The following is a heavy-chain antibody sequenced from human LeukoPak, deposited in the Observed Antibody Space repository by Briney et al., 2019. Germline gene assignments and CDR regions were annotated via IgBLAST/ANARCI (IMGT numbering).Heavy chain of an antibody. V-gene: IGHV4-30-2*01. CDR3: ARANWNDVSSYYFDY. Sequence: KPSETLSLTCAVSGGSISSGGYSWSWIRQPPGKGLEWIGYIYHSGGTYYNPPLKSRVTISVDRSKNQFSLKLSSVTAADTAVYYCARANWNDVSSYYFDYWGQGTLVTVSS. CDR2: IYHSGGT. CDR1: GGSISSGGYS. J-gene: IGHJ4*02. D-gene: IGHD1-20*01.